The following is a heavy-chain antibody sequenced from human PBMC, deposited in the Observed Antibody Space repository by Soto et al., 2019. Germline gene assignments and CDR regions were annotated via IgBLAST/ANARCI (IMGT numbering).Heavy chain of an antibody. CDR1: GGSISSYY. D-gene: IGHD4-17*01. V-gene: IGHV4-59*08. CDR2: IYYSGST. Sequence: QVQLQESGPGLVKPSETLSLTCTVSGGSISSYYWSWIRQPPGKGLEWIGYIYYSGSTNDNPSLKSRVNISGDTSTNQFSLKPSSVTAADTAVYYCARRYGDAFDIWGQGTMVTVSS. J-gene: IGHJ3*02. CDR3: ARRYGDAFDI.